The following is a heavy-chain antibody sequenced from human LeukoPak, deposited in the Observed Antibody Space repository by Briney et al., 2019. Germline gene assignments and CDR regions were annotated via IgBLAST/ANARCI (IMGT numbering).Heavy chain of an antibody. Sequence: ASVKVSCKASGGTFSSYAISWVRQAPGQGLEWMGGIIPIFGTANYAQKFQGRVTITTDESTSTAYMEPSSLRSEDTAVYYCARERELYYFDYWGQGTLVTVSS. CDR2: IIPIFGTA. CDR1: GGTFSSYA. CDR3: ARERELYYFDY. V-gene: IGHV1-69*05. J-gene: IGHJ4*02. D-gene: IGHD2-15*01.